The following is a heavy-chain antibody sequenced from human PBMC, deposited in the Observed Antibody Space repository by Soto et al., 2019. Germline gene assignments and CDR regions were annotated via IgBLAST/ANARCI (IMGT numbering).Heavy chain of an antibody. CDR2: IKSKTDGGTT. Sequence: GGSLRLSCAASGFTFSNAWMSWVRQAPGKGLEWVGRIKSKTDGGTTDYAAPVKGRFTISRDDSKNTLYLQMNSLKTEDTAVYYCTTGKGGFLEWLLAYYYYMDVWGKGTTVTVSS. CDR3: TTGKGGFLEWLLAYYYYMDV. J-gene: IGHJ6*03. CDR1: GFTFSNAW. D-gene: IGHD3-3*01. V-gene: IGHV3-15*01.